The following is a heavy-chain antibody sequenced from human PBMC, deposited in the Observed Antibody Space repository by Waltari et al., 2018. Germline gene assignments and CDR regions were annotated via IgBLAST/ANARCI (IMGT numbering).Heavy chain of an antibody. D-gene: IGHD3-22*01. Sequence: VLLVGPGGDFRQPGGALRLARVSSGLHVETTDMTWVRQAPGKGLEWVSIIYSAGNTYYADSVQGRFIISRDNSKNTLFLQMNSLRAEDTALYYCARVIRDDIGGFYGIAAFDIWGQGTMVTVS. CDR3: ARVIRDDIGGFYGIAAFDI. CDR1: GLHVETTD. J-gene: IGHJ3*02. V-gene: IGHV3-53*01. CDR2: IYSAGNT.